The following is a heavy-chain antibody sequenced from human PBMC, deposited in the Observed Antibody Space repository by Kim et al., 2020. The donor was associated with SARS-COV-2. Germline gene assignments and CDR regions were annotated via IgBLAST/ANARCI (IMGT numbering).Heavy chain of an antibody. J-gene: IGHJ4*02. CDR2: ISSSSSTI. CDR1: GFTFSSYS. Sequence: GGSLRLSCAASGFTFSSYSMNWVRQAPGKGLEWVSYISSSSSTIYYADSVKGRFTISRDNAKNSLYLQMNSLRDEDTAVYYYARDRAWNAVTTYSGDYWGQGTLVTVSS. CDR3: ARDRAWNAVTTYSGDY. V-gene: IGHV3-48*02. D-gene: IGHD1-26*01.